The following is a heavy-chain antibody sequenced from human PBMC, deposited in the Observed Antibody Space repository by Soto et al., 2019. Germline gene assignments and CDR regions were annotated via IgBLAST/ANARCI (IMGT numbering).Heavy chain of an antibody. CDR2: IYYSGST. V-gene: IGHV4-59*01. J-gene: IGHJ6*02. D-gene: IGHD1-20*01. Sequence: SETLSLTCTVSGGSISSYYWSWIRQPPGKGLEWIGYIYYSGSTNYNPSLKSRVTISVGTSKNQFSLRLSSVTAADTAVYYCARDRYPTYYYYGMDVWGQGTTVTV. CDR1: GGSISSYY. CDR3: ARDRYPTYYYYGMDV.